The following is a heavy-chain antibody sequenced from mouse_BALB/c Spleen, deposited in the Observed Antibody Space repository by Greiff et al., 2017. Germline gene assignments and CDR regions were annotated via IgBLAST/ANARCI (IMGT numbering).Heavy chain of an antibody. V-gene: IGHV5-17*02. J-gene: IGHJ3*01. CDR2: ISSGSSTI. D-gene: IGHD2-10*02. Sequence: EVQRVESGGGLVQPGGSRKLSCAASGFTFSSFGMHWVRQAPEKGLEWVAYISSGSSTIYYADTVKGRFTISRDNPKNTLFLQMTSLRSEDTAMYYCARGYGNYEGFAYWGQGTLVTVSA. CDR3: ARGYGNYEGFAY. CDR1: GFTFSSFG.